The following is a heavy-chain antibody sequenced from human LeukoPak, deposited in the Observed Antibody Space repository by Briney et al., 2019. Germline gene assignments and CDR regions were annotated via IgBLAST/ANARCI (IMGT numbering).Heavy chain of an antibody. Sequence: ASVKVSCKASGYTFTSYGISWVRQAPGQGLEWMGWISAYNGNTNNAQKLQGRVTMTTDTSTSTAYMELRSLRSDDTAVYYCARDRAAAGTRIFDYWGQGTLVTVSS. CDR3: ARDRAAAGTRIFDY. CDR1: GYTFTSYG. D-gene: IGHD6-13*01. J-gene: IGHJ4*02. CDR2: ISAYNGNT. V-gene: IGHV1-18*01.